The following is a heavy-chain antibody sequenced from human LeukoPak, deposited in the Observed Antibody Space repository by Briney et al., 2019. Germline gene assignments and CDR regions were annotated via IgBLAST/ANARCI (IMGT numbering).Heavy chain of an antibody. J-gene: IGHJ4*02. CDR3: ARESDVGKDFDC. D-gene: IGHD1-1*01. Sequence: ASVKVSCKASGHTFTYHYIHLVRQAPGQGLEWMGIINPSNGDTNYAQRFQGRVTMNRDTSKSTVYMELSSLDSEDTAVYYCARESDVGKDFDCWGQGTLVTVSS. CDR2: INPSNGDT. CDR1: GHTFTYHY. V-gene: IGHV1-46*01.